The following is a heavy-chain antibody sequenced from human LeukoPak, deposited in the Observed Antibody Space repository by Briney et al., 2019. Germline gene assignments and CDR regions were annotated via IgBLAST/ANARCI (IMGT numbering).Heavy chain of an antibody. CDR2: IKEGEGTK. J-gene: IGHJ4*02. V-gene: IGHV3-7*01. D-gene: IGHD6-19*01. CDR1: GFIFTDHW. CDR3: ASAVAVADY. Sequence: GGSLRLSCAASGFIFTDHWMSWVRQAPRKGLEWVSDIKEGEGTKFYADSVRGRFTISRDNAKSSVYLQMNNLRVEDTALYYCASAVAVADYWGRGTLVTVSS.